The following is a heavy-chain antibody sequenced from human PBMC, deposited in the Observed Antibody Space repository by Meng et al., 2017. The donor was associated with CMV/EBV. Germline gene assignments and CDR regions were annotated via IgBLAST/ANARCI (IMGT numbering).Heavy chain of an antibody. CDR3: ARDSQYYDILTGYSRFYAFDI. Sequence: GESLKISCAASGFTFSSYAMHWVRQAPGKGLEWVAVISYDGSNKYYADSVKGRFTISRDNSKNTLYLQMNSLRAEDTAVYYCARDSQYYDILTGYSRFYAFDIWGQGTMVTVSS. D-gene: IGHD3-9*01. CDR1: GFTFSSYA. V-gene: IGHV3-30-3*01. CDR2: ISYDGSNK. J-gene: IGHJ3*02.